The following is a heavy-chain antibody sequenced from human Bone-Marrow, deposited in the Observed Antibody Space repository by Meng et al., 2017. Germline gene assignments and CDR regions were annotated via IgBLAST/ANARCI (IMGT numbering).Heavy chain of an antibody. Sequence: SVKVSCKASGFTFTSSAVQWVRQARGQRLEWMGWIVVGSGNTNYAQKFQERVTITRDMSTSTAYIELSSLRSEDTAVYYCAASLGDFWVGYYNREWWSVYYYGMDVWGQGTTVTVSS. V-gene: IGHV1-58*01. CDR1: GFTFTSSA. D-gene: IGHD3-3*01. CDR3: AASLGDFWVGYYNREWWSVYYYGMDV. J-gene: IGHJ6*02. CDR2: IVVGSGNT.